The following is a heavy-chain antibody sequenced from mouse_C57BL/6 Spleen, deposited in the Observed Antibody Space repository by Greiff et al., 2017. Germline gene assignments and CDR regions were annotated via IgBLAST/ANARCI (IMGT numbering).Heavy chain of an antibody. CDR1: GYTFTDYN. V-gene: IGHV1-22*01. CDR2: INPNNGGT. D-gene: IGHD2-5*01. Sequence: VHVKQSGPELVKPGASVKMSCKASGYTFTDYNMHWVKQSHGKSLEWIGYINPNNGGTSYNQKFKGKATLTVNKSASTAYMELRSLTSEDSAVYYCARVNSNYFDYWGQGTTLTVSS. J-gene: IGHJ2*01. CDR3: ARVNSNYFDY.